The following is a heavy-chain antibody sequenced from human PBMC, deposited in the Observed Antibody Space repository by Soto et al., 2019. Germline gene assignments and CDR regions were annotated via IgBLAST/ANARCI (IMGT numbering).Heavy chain of an antibody. J-gene: IGHJ3*02. CDR3: ARCGSRDMGENAFDI. CDR1: GGTFSSYA. Sequence: SVKVSCKASGGTFSSYAISWVRQAPGQGLEWMGGIIPIFGTANYAQKFQGRVTITADESTSTAYMELSSLRSEDTAVYYCARCGSRDMGENAFDIWGQGTMVTVSS. CDR2: IIPIFGTA. D-gene: IGHD2-15*01. V-gene: IGHV1-69*13.